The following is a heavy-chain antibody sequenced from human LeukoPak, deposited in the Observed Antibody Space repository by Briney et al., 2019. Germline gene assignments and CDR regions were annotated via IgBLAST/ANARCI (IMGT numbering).Heavy chain of an antibody. CDR2: ISAYNGNT. CDR1: VYTFTSYG. Sequence: ASVNVSFKASVYTFTSYGISWVRQAPGQGLEWMGWISAYNGNTNYAQKLQGRVTMTTDTSTSTAYMELRSLRSDDTAVYYCARARFREFDFDYWGQGTLVTVSS. D-gene: IGHD3-10*01. V-gene: IGHV1-18*01. J-gene: IGHJ4*02. CDR3: ARARFREFDFDY.